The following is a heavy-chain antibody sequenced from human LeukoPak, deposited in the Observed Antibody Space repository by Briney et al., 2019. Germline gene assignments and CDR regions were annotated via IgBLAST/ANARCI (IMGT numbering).Heavy chain of an antibody. V-gene: IGHV4-39*01. CDR3: ARQTGSGLFILP. J-gene: IGHJ4*02. D-gene: IGHD3/OR15-3a*01. Sequence: SETLSLTCTVSGGSISSSSYYWGWIRQPPGKGLEWIGSIYYSGSTYYNPSLKSRVTISVDTSKNQFSLRLTSVTAADTAVYYCARQTGSGLFILPGGQGTLVTVSS. CDR1: GGSISSSSYY. CDR2: IYYSGST.